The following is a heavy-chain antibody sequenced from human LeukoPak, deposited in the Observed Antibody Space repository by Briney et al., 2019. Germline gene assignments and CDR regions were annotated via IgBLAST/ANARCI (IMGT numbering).Heavy chain of an antibody. CDR1: GYTLTELS. J-gene: IGHJ4*02. CDR2: FDPEDGET. CDR3: ATSSSWENFDY. Sequence: VASVTVSCTVSGYTLTELSMHWVRQAPGKGLEWMGGFDPEDGETIYAQKFQGRVTMTEDTSTDTAYMELSSLRSEDTAVYYCATSSSWENFDYWGQGTLVTVSS. V-gene: IGHV1-24*01. D-gene: IGHD6-13*01.